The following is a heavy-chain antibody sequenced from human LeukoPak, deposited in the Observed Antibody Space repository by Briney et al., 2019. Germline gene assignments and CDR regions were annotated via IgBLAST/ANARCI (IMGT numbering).Heavy chain of an antibody. V-gene: IGHV1-69*05. D-gene: IGHD4-17*01. J-gene: IGHJ4*02. CDR3: ARDSGNYGDYVLGDY. CDR1: GGTFISYA. Sequence: SVNVSCKASGGTFISYAISWVRQAPGQGHEWMGGIIPIFGTANYAQKFQGRVTITTDESTSTAYMELSSLRSEDTAVYYCARDSGNYGDYVLGDYWGQGTLVTVSS. CDR2: IIPIFGTA.